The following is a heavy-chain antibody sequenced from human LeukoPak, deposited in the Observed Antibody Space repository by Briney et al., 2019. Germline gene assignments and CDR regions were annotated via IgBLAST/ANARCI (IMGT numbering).Heavy chain of an antibody. CDR2: ISYDGSNK. Sequence: GRSLRLSCAASGFTFSSYGMHWVRQALGKGLEWVAVISYDGSNKYYADSVKGRFTISRDNSKNTLYLQMNSLRAEDTAVYYCAKVGIVGATGDYWGQGTLVTVSS. CDR1: GFTFSSYG. V-gene: IGHV3-30*18. J-gene: IGHJ4*02. D-gene: IGHD1-26*01. CDR3: AKVGIVGATGDY.